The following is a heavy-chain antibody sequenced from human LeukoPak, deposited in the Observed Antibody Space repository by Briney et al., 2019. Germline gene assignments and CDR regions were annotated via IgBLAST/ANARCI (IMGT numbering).Heavy chain of an antibody. Sequence: GGSLRLSCAASGFTVSSNYMSWVRQAPGKGLEWVSSISSSSSYIYYADSVKGRFTISRDNAKNSLYPQMNSLRAEDTAVYYCARDPVEMATISSNWFDPWGQGTLVTVSS. CDR3: ARDPVEMATISSNWFDP. J-gene: IGHJ5*02. V-gene: IGHV3-21*06. D-gene: IGHD5-12*01. CDR2: ISSSSSYI. CDR1: GFTVSSNY.